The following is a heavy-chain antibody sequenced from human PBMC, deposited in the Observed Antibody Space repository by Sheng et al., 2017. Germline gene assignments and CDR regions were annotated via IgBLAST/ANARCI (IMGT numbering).Heavy chain of an antibody. Sequence: EVQLVESGGGLVQPGGSLRLSCAASGFTFSSYAMSWVRQAPGKGLEWVSAISGSGGSTYYADSVKGQFIISRDNSKNTLYLQMNSLRAEDTAVYYCARQSGGNYYAFGGQGTLVTVSS. CDR1: GFTFSSYA. CDR2: ISGSGGST. J-gene: IGHJ4*02. CDR3: ARQSGGNYYAF. D-gene: IGHD1-26*01. V-gene: IGHV3-23*04.